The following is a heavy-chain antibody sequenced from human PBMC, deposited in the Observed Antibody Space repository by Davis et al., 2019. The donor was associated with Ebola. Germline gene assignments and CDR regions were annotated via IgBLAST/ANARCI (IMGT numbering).Heavy chain of an antibody. CDR2: IRSKANSYST. J-gene: IGHJ4*02. D-gene: IGHD4-17*01. CDR1: GFTFSGSA. CDR3: TGTVTLREY. V-gene: IGHV3-73*01. Sequence: RGSLRLSCAASGFTFSGSAMHWVRQASGKGLEWVGRIRSKANSYSTAYAASVKGRFTISRDDSKNTAYLQMNSLKTEDTAVYYCTGTVTLREYWGQGTLVTVSS.